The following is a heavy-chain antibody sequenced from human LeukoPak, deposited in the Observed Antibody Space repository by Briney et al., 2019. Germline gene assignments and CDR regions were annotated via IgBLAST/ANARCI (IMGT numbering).Heavy chain of an antibody. CDR3: ARGGFGRPNAFDI. CDR2: IKEDGSEK. J-gene: IGHJ3*02. D-gene: IGHD3-16*01. V-gene: IGHV3-7*02. Sequence: PGGSLRLSCAGSGFTFSSYWMSWVRQAPGKGLEWVANIKEDGSEKYYVDSVKGRFTISRDNAKNTLYVQMNGVRVEDTAVYYCARGGFGRPNAFDIWGQGTMVTVSS. CDR1: GFTFSSYW.